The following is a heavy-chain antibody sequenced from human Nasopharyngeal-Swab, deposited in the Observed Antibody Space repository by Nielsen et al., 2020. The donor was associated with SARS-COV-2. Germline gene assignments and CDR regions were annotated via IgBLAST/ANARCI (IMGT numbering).Heavy chain of an antibody. D-gene: IGHD6-19*01. V-gene: IGHV1-24*01. Sequence: ASVKVSCKVSGYTLTELSMHWVRQAPGKGLEWMGGFDPEDGETIYAQKFQGRVTMTTDTSTSAAYMELRSLRSDDTAVYYCARAGAVALRYFDYWGQGTLVTVSS. CDR2: FDPEDGET. CDR3: ARAGAVALRYFDY. CDR1: GYTLTELS. J-gene: IGHJ4*02.